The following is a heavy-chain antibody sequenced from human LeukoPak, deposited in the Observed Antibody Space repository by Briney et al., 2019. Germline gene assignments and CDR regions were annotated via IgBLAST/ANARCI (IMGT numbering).Heavy chain of an antibody. CDR1: GDIISNNNAA. Sequence: SQTLSLTCAISGDIISNNNAAWSWIRQSPSRGLEWLGRKYYRSKWYSESAISVKGRITIKPDTSKNQFSLPVNSVTPDDAAVYYCAGAVSGRITYWGQGTLVTVSS. D-gene: IGHD3-16*01. J-gene: IGHJ4*02. CDR2: KYYRSKWYS. CDR3: AGAVSGRITY. V-gene: IGHV6-1*01.